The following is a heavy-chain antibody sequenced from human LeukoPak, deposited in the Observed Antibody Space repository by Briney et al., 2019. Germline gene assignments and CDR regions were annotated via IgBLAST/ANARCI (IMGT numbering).Heavy chain of an antibody. J-gene: IGHJ5*02. V-gene: IGHV1-2*02. D-gene: IGHD3-22*01. Sequence: ASVKVSCKASGYTFTGYYMHWVRQAPGQGLEWMGWINPNSGGTNYAQKFQGRVTMTRDTSISTAYMELSRLRSDDTAVYYRARDYYDSSGYFNLHWFDPWGQGTLVTVSS. CDR1: GYTFTGYY. CDR3: ARDYYDSSGYFNLHWFDP. CDR2: INPNSGGT.